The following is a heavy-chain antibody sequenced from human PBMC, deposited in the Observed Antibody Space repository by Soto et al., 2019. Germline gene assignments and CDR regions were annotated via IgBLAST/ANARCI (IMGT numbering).Heavy chain of an antibody. V-gene: IGHV4-30-4*01. Sequence: SETLSLTCTVSGGSISSGDYYWSWIRQPPGKGLEWIGYIYYSGSTYHNPSLKSRVTISVDTSKNQFSLKLSSVTAADTALYYCARAMVVTQNWFDPWGQGTLVTVSS. CDR1: GGSISSGDYY. CDR2: IYYSGST. D-gene: IGHD2-21*02. J-gene: IGHJ5*02. CDR3: ARAMVVTQNWFDP.